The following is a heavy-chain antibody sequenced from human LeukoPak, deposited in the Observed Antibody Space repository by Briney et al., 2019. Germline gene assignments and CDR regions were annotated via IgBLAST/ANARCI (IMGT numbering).Heavy chain of an antibody. CDR1: GYTFTNYW. CDR3: ARGRRWLYFDY. D-gene: IGHD5-24*01. J-gene: IGHJ4*02. V-gene: IGHV5-51*01. CDR2: IYPGDSDP. Sequence: PGDSLKISCKGSGYTFTNYWIGWVRQMPGKGLEWMGIIYPGDSDPRYSPSFQGQVTISADKSISTAYLQWSSLKASDTAMYYCARGRRWLYFDYWGQGTLVTVSS.